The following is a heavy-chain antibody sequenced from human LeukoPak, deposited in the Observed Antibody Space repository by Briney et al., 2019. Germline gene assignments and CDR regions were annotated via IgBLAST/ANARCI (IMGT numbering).Heavy chain of an antibody. CDR2: IFPSASNT. D-gene: IGHD1-14*01. CDR3: ARLGPETLDY. V-gene: IGHV5-51*01. CDR1: GYSFTSYW. Sequence: GESLKISCQGSGYSFTSYWIVWVRQMPGKGLEWMGIIFPSASNTRYSPSFQGQVTTSADKSISTAYLQWSSLKASDTAMYYCARLGPETLDYWGQGTLVTVSS. J-gene: IGHJ4*02.